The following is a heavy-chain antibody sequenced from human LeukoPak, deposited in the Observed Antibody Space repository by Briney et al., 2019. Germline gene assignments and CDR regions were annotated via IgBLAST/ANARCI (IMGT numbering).Heavy chain of an antibody. CDR3: AKEEGYYYDSGGYYVEYFQH. V-gene: IGHV3-21*04. CDR2: ISDNSYWI. CDR1: GFTFSTYS. J-gene: IGHJ1*01. D-gene: IGHD3-22*01. Sequence: TGGSLRLSCAASGFTFSTYSMSWVRQAPGKGLEWVSSISDNSYWIYYADSVEGRFTISRDNAKNSLYLQMNSLRAEDTAVYYCAKEEGYYYDSGGYYVEYFQHWGQGTLVTVSS.